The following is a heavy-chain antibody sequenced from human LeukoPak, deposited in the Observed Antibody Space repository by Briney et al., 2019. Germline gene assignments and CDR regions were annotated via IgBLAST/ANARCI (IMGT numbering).Heavy chain of an antibody. Sequence: PGGSLRLSCAASGFTFSDHYMDWVRQAPGKRLEWVGQIRNKANSYTTYYAASVKGRFTISRDDSQNSLYLQMNSLKTEDTAVYYCTDIGAGGNYWGQGTLVTVSS. D-gene: IGHD1-26*01. V-gene: IGHV3-72*01. J-gene: IGHJ4*02. CDR1: GFTFSDHY. CDR3: TDIGAGGNY. CDR2: IRNKANSYTT.